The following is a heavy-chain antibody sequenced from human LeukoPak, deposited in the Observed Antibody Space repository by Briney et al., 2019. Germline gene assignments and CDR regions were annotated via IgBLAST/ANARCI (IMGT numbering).Heavy chain of an antibody. CDR2: IKQDGSEK. D-gene: IGHD3-3*01. J-gene: IGHJ4*02. Sequence: QPGGSLRLSCAASGFTFSSYWMSWVRQAPGKGLEWVANIKQDGSEKYYVDSVKGRFTISRDNAKNSLYLQMNSLRAEDTAVYYSARSSGTFWSYYFPLDFWGQGTLVTVSS. CDR1: GFTFSSYW. V-gene: IGHV3-7*01. CDR3: ARSSGTFWSYYFPLDF.